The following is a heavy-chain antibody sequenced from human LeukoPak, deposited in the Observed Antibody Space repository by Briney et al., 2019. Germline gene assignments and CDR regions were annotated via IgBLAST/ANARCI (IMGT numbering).Heavy chain of an antibody. D-gene: IGHD3-3*01. V-gene: IGHV4-61*01. J-gene: IGHJ4*02. CDR1: GGSVSSGSYY. Sequence: SETLSLTCTVSGGSVSSGSYYWSWIRQPPGKGLEWIGYIYYSGSTNYNPSLKSRVTISVDTSKNQFSLKLSSVTAADTAVYYCARGNYDFWSGYYIGGNYFDYWGQGTLVTVSS. CDR2: IYYSGST. CDR3: ARGNYDFWSGYYIGGNYFDY.